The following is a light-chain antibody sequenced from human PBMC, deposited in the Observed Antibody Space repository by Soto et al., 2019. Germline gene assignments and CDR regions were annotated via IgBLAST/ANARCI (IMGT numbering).Light chain of an antibody. V-gene: IGKV3-11*01. CDR2: DAS. Sequence: EIVLTQSPATLSLSPGERATLSCRASQSVRNYLAWYQQKPGQAPRLLIYDASNRATGIPARFSGSGSGTDFTLTISNLEPEDFAVYYCQQRYDWPPITFGQGTRLEIK. CDR1: QSVRNY. J-gene: IGKJ5*01. CDR3: QQRYDWPPIT.